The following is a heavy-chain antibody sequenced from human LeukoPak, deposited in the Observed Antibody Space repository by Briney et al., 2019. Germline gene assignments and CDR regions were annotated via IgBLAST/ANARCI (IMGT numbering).Heavy chain of an antibody. D-gene: IGHD2-15*01. CDR2: ISYDGSNK. CDR3: ARDKQLGYCSGGSCYYDAFDI. Sequence: GRALRLSSAASGFTFSSYAMHWVRQAPGKGLKRLAVISYDGSNKYYADSVKGRFTISRDNSKNTLYLQMNSLRAEDTAVYYCARDKQLGYCSGGSCYYDAFDIWGQGKMVTVSS. J-gene: IGHJ3*02. CDR1: GFTFSSYA. V-gene: IGHV3-30*04.